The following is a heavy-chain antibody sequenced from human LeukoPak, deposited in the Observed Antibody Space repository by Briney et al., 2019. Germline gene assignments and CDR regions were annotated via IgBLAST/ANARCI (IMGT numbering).Heavy chain of an antibody. CDR3: ARDTVD. Sequence: GGSLRLSCAASGFSVAGNSMGWVRQAPEKGLEWVSLIHAGGSTEYADSVKGRFIISTDNSNNMLFLQMNNLRSEDTGLYFCARDTVDRGQGTLVTVSS. CDR2: IHAGGST. CDR1: GFSVAGNS. J-gene: IGHJ4*02. D-gene: IGHD4-17*01. V-gene: IGHV3-66*01.